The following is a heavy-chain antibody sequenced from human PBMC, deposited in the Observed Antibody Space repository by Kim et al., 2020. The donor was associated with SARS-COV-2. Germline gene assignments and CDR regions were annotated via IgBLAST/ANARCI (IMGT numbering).Heavy chain of an antibody. J-gene: IGHJ4*02. Sequence: SETLSLTCTVSGDSKDDYYWSWVRQPPGKGLEWIGYTHFTGKTNYHPSLMSRVTISTDTFKTQFSLQLTSVTAADTAVYYCVTKRAERSGFIDYWGQGTL. CDR2: THFTGKT. D-gene: IGHD3-22*01. CDR1: GDSKDDYY. CDR3: VTKRAERSGFIDY. V-gene: IGHV4-59*01.